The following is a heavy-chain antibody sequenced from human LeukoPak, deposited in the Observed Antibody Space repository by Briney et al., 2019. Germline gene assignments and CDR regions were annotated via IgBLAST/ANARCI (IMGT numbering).Heavy chain of an antibody. CDR1: GFTFSSYA. Sequence: GGSLRLSCAASGFTFSSYAMSGVRQAPGEGVEGVSAIRGSGGSTYYAESVKGRFNISRDNSKNTLYLQLNRQRADDTAVYYCAKTQTYYYDSSGYSSPKAYWGQGTLVTVSS. CDR3: AKTQTYYYDSSGYSSPKAY. D-gene: IGHD3-22*01. CDR2: IRGSGGST. V-gene: IGHV3-23*01. J-gene: IGHJ4*02.